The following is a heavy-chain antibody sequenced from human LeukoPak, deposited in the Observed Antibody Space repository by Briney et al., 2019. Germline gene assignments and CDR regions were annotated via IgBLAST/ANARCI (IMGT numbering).Heavy chain of an antibody. D-gene: IGHD3-22*01. V-gene: IGHV3-66*02. J-gene: IGHJ4*02. CDR3: ARAGYYDSSGYYLDY. CDR2: IYSGGST. CDR1: GFTVSSNY. Sequence: PGGSLRLSCAASGFTVSSNYMSWVRQAPGKGLEWVSVIYSGGSTYYADSVKGRLTISRDNSKNTLYLPRKTLTAEDTAVYYCARAGYYDSSGYYLDYWGQGTLVTVSS.